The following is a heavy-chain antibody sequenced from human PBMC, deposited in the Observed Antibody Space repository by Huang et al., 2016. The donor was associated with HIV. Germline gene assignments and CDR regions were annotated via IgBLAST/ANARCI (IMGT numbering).Heavy chain of an antibody. CDR1: GGSFSGYH. D-gene: IGHD2-21*02. CDR3: ARGLRFCRGGDCFPTHFQH. V-gene: IGHV4-34*02. CDR2: INHSGSA. J-gene: IGHJ1*01. Sequence: QVRLEQWGAGLLKPSETLSLTCAVYGGSFSGYHWTCIRQSPGQGLECIGEINHSGSATYNPSLKTRVTITVDMSKNQFSLKMTSLTVTDTAVYFCARGLRFCRGGDCFPTHFQHWSQG.